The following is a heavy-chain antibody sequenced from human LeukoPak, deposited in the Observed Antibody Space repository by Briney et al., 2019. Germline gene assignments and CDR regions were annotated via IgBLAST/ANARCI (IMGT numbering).Heavy chain of an antibody. CDR2: INPNSGGT. V-gene: IGHV1-2*06. CDR1: GYTFTGYY. Sequence: GASVKVSCKASGYTFTGYYMHWVRQAPGQGLEWMGRINPNSGGTNYAQKFQGRATMTRDTSISTAYMELSRLRSDDTAVYYCARGCYYGSGSYRGILCAFDIWGQGTMVTVSS. CDR3: ARGCYYGSGSYRGILCAFDI. J-gene: IGHJ3*02. D-gene: IGHD3-10*01.